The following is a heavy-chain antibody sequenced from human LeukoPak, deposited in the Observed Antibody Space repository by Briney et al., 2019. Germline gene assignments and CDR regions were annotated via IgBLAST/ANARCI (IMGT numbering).Heavy chain of an antibody. V-gene: IGHV3-30*01. D-gene: IGHD4-11*01. CDR3: ARARRSTTVTTYYFDY. J-gene: IGHJ4*02. Sequence: PGRSLRLSCAASGFTFSSYAMHWVRQAPGNGLEWVAVISYDGSNKYYADSVKGRFTISRDNSKNTLYLQMNSLRAEDTAVYYCARARRSTTVTTYYFDYWGQGTLVTVSS. CDR2: ISYDGSNK. CDR1: GFTFSSYA.